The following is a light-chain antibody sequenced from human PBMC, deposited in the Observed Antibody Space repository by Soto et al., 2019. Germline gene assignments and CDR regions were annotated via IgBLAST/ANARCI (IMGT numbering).Light chain of an antibody. V-gene: IGKV1-5*01. CDR3: QQYYSDWT. Sequence: DIQMTQSPSTLSGSVGARVTITCRASQSISGWLAWYQQKPGTAPKILIYEASNLESGVPSRFSGSGSGTEFTLTISSLQPDDFATYYCQQYYSDWTLRQGTKVDIK. J-gene: IGKJ1*01. CDR2: EAS. CDR1: QSISGW.